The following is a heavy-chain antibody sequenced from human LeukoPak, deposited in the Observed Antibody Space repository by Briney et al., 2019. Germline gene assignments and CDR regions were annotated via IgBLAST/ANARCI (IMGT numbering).Heavy chain of an antibody. Sequence: ASVKVSCKVSGYTLTELSMHWVRQAPGKGLEWMGGFDPEDGETIYAQKFQGRVTMTEDTSTDTAYMELSSLRSEDTAVYYCATDHGGSYHFDYWGQGTLVTVSS. CDR3: ATDHGGSYHFDY. CDR2: FDPEDGET. V-gene: IGHV1-24*01. CDR1: GYTLTELS. J-gene: IGHJ4*02. D-gene: IGHD1-26*01.